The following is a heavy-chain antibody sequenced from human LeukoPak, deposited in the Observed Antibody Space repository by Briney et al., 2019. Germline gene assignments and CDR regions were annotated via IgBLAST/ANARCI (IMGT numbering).Heavy chain of an antibody. J-gene: IGHJ4*02. V-gene: IGHV4-59*08. D-gene: IGHD6-19*01. CDR2: IHYSGTT. Sequence: SETLSLTCTVSGASLSSYYWSWIRQPPGKGLEWIGYIHYSGTTNYNPSLKSRVTISVDTSKNQFSLKLSSVTAADTAVYYCARHSSDWCAPDFWGQGTLVTVSS. CDR1: GASLSSYY. CDR3: ARHSSDWCAPDF.